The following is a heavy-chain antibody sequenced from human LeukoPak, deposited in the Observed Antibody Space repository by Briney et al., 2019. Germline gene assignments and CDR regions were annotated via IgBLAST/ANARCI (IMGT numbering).Heavy chain of an antibody. J-gene: IGHJ4*02. D-gene: IGHD3-10*01. CDR1: GFTFSSYA. Sequence: GGSLRLSCAASGFTFSSYAMHWVRQAPGKGLEWVAVISYDGSNKYYADSVKGRFTISRDNCKNTLYLQMNSLRAEDTAVYYCARVGYYASGPFSYFDYWGQGTLVTVSS. CDR3: ARVGYYASGPFSYFDY. V-gene: IGHV3-30-3*01. CDR2: ISYDGSNK.